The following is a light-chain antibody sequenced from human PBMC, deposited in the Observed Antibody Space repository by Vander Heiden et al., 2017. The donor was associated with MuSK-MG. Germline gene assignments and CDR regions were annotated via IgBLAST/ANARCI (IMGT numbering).Light chain of an antibody. CDR3: MQALQSWT. J-gene: IGKJ1*01. V-gene: IGKV2-28*01. CDR2: LGS. Sequence: NLSNPSPPPPPVTPGEPASISCRSSQSLLYSNGYHYLDWYLQKPGQSPQLLIYLGSNRASGVPDRFSGSGSGTDFTLKISRVEAGDVGVYYCMQALQSWTFGQGTKVEI. CDR1: QSLLYSNGYHY.